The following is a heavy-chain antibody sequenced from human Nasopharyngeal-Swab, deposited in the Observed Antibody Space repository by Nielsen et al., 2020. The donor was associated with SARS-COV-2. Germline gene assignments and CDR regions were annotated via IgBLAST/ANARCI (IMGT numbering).Heavy chain of an antibody. D-gene: IGHD7-27*01. J-gene: IGHJ4*02. Sequence: APGKGLEWVGRIKSKTDGGTTDYAAPVKGRFTISRDDSKNTLYLQMNSLKTEDTAVYYCTTDLGSSGFDYWGQGTLVTVSS. V-gene: IGHV3-15*07. CDR2: IKSKTDGGTT. CDR3: TTDLGSSGFDY.